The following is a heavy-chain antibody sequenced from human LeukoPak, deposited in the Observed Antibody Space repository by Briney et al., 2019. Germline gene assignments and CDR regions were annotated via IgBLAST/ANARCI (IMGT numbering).Heavy chain of an antibody. J-gene: IGHJ4*02. CDR2: ISGSGGST. V-gene: IGHV3-23*01. CDR3: AKKHMVRGVPHYFDY. Sequence: TGRSLRLSCAASGFTFSSYAMSWVRQAPGKGLEWISAISGSGGSTYYADSVKGRFTISRDNSKNTLYLQMNSLRAEDTAVYYCAKKHMVRGVPHYFDYWGQGTLVTVSS. CDR1: GFTFSSYA. D-gene: IGHD3-10*01.